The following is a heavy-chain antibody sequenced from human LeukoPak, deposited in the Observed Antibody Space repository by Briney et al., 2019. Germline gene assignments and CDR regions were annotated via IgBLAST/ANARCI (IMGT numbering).Heavy chain of an antibody. Sequence: GGSLGLSCAASGFTLSRNGMHWVRQAPGKGLEWVGDIWYDGSKKYYADSVKGRFTISRDISKNTVYLQMDSLRAEDTAVYYCARDHSGWYVDYWGQGTLVTVSS. D-gene: IGHD6-19*01. V-gene: IGHV3-33*01. CDR3: ARDHSGWYVDY. J-gene: IGHJ4*02. CDR1: GFTLSRNG. CDR2: IWYDGSKK.